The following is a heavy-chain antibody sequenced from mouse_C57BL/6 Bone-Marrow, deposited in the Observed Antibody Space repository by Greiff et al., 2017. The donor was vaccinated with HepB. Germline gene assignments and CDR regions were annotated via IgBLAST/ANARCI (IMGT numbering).Heavy chain of an antibody. D-gene: IGHD1-1*01. CDR2: IYPRSGNT. CDR1: GYTFTSYG. CDR3: ASGSSYPLDY. Sequence: QVQLKESGAELARPGASVKLSCKASGYTFTSYGISWVKQRTGQGLEWIGEIYPRSGNTYYNEKFKGKATLTADKSSSTAYMELRSLTSEDSAVYFCASGSSYPLDYWGQGTTLTVSS. V-gene: IGHV1-81*01. J-gene: IGHJ2*01.